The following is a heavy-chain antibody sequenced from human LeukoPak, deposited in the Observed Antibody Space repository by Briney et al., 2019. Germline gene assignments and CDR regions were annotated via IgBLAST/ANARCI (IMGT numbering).Heavy chain of an antibody. V-gene: IGHV3-66*01. Sequence: PGGSLRLSCAASGFTVSSNYMSWVRQAPGKGLEWVSVIYSGGNTYFADSVKGRFTISRDISKNTLYLQMNSLRAEDTAVYYCARAPLILTGYYGFDYWGQGTLVTVSS. J-gene: IGHJ4*02. CDR3: ARAPLILTGYYGFDY. D-gene: IGHD3-9*01. CDR1: GFTVSSNY. CDR2: IYSGGNT.